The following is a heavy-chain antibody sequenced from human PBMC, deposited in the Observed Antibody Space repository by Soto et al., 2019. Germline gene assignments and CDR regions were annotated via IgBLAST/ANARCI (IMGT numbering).Heavy chain of an antibody. D-gene: IGHD2-15*01. V-gene: IGHV3-48*02. CDR3: ARGGGKSHYYGLDV. J-gene: IGHJ6*02. CDR2: ITNTSSPI. Sequence: EVQLVESGGGLVQPGGSLRLACAASGFTFSSYSMDWVRQAPGKGLEWVSYITNTSSPIYYADSVKGRFTISRDNAKNSLYLQMNSLRDEDTAVYYCARGGGKSHYYGLDVWGQGTTVTVSS. CDR1: GFTFSSYS.